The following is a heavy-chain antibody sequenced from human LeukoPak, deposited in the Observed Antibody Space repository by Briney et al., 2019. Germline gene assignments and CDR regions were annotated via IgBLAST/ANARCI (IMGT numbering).Heavy chain of an antibody. CDR3: ALEELELGYFDY. CDR2: IIPIFGTA. J-gene: IGHJ4*02. Sequence: GASVKVSCKASGGTFSSYAISWVRQAPGQGLEWMGGIIPIFGTANYAQKFQGRVTITADESTSTAYMELSSLRSEDTAVYYCALEELELGYFDYWGQGTLVTVSS. CDR1: GGTFSSYA. V-gene: IGHV1-69*13. D-gene: IGHD1-7*01.